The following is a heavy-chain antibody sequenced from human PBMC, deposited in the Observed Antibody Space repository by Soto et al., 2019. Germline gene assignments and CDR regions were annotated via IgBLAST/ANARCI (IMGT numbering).Heavy chain of an antibody. D-gene: IGHD3-9*01. V-gene: IGHV1-18*01. CDR1: GYTFTSYG. CDR3: ARIPLYYDILTGYHHYYYMDV. J-gene: IGHJ6*03. CDR2: ISAYNGNT. Sequence: ASVKVSCKASGYTFTSYGISWVRQAPGQGLEWMGWISAYNGNTNYAQKLQGRVTMTTDTSTSTAYMELRSLRSDGTAVYYCARIPLYYDILTGYHHYYYMDVWGKGTTVTVSS.